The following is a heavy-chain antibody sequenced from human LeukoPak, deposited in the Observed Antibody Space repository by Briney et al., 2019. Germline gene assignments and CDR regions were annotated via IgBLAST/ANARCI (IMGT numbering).Heavy chain of an antibody. V-gene: IGHV3-30*02. CDR2: IRYDESNK. CDR1: GFIFSNYG. Sequence: GGSLRLSCAASGFIFSNYGMHWVRQAPGKGLEWVAFIRYDESNKFYADSVKGRFAISRDNSKNTLYLQMNSLRAEDTAVYYCAKEGDILTGYAGFDYWGQGTLVTVSS. D-gene: IGHD3-9*01. J-gene: IGHJ4*02. CDR3: AKEGDILTGYAGFDY.